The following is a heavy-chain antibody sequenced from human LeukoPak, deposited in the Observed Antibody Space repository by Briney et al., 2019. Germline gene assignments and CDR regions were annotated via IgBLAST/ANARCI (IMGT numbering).Heavy chain of an antibody. V-gene: IGHV3-66*01. CDR1: GFTVTSNY. D-gene: IGHD7-27*01. CDR2: FYSGGST. Sequence: PGGSLRLSCAASGFTVTSNYMSWVRQAPGKGLEWVSVFYSGGSTRYADSVKGRFIISRDNSKNTLYLQMNSLRPEDTAVYYCARIITVDLDYWGQGTLVTVSS. CDR3: ARIITVDLDY. J-gene: IGHJ4*02.